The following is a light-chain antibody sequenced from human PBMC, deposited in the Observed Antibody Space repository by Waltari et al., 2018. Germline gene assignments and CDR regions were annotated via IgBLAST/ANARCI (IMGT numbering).Light chain of an antibody. CDR2: AAS. J-gene: IGKJ1*01. V-gene: IGKV1-8*01. CDR1: QGIRSY. Sequence: AIRMTQSPSSLSASTGDRVPITCRASQGIRSYLDWYQQKPGKAPKLLIYAASNLQSGVPARFSGSGSGTDFTLTISCLQSEDFATYYCQQYYSYPWTFGQGTKVEIK. CDR3: QQYYSYPWT.